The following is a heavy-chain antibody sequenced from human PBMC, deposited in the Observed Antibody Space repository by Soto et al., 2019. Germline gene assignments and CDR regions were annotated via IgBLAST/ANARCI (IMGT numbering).Heavy chain of an antibody. CDR1: GFTFSSYG. D-gene: IGHD6-19*01. CDR3: VRSKADSSGWYGLDY. CDR2: IWYDGSNK. V-gene: IGHV3-33*01. J-gene: IGHJ4*02. Sequence: GGSLKLSCEASGFTFSSYGRHWVRQAPGKGLEWVAVIWYDGSNKYYADSEKGRFTISRDNSKNTLYLQMNSLRAEDTAVYYCVRSKADSSGWYGLDYWGQGTLVTVSS.